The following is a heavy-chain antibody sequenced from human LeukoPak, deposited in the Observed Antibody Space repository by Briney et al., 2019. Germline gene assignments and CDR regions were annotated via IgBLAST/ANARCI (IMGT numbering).Heavy chain of an antibody. D-gene: IGHD2-21*02. CDR3: ARGGSRVVTYGNFDY. V-gene: IGHV1-18*01. J-gene: IGHJ4*02. CDR2: ISTYSGNT. CDR1: GYTFTSYA. Sequence: ASVKVSCKPSGYTFTSYAISWLRQAPGQGLEWMGWISTYSGNTNYAQKPQGRITMTIETSTSTAYMELRSLRSDDTAVYYCARGGSRVVTYGNFDYWGQGTLVTVSS.